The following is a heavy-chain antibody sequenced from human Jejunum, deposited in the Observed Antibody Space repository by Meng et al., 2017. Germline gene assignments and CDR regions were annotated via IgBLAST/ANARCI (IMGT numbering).Heavy chain of an antibody. CDR2: ITSDGSST. J-gene: IGHJ4*02. CDR1: GFTFSSYW. CDR3: ARDPLSYGATFDY. D-gene: IGHD4/OR15-4a*01. Sequence: GGSLRLSCEASGFTFSSYWIHWVRQAPGKGLVWVSRITSDGSSTTYADSVKGRFTTSRDNAKNTLYLQMNSLRAEDTAVYYCARDPLSYGATFDYWGQGTPVTVSS. V-gene: IGHV3-74*01.